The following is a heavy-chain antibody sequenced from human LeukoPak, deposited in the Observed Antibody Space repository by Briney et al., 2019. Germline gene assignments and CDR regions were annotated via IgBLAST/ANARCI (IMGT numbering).Heavy chain of an antibody. CDR3: ARDLVVPAAMTYYYYYGMDV. J-gene: IGHJ6*02. Sequence: PGGSLRLSCAASGSTFSSYSMNWVRQAPGKGLEWVSSISSSSSYIYYADSVKGRFTISRDNAKNSLYLQMNSLRAEDTAVYYCARDLVVPAAMTYYYYYGMDVWGQGTTVTVSS. CDR2: ISSSSSYI. CDR1: GSTFSSYS. V-gene: IGHV3-21*01. D-gene: IGHD2-2*01.